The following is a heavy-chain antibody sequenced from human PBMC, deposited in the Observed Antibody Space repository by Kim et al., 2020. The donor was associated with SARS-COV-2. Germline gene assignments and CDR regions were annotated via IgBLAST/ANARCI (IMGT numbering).Heavy chain of an antibody. Sequence: AEPVKGQFTTSEANSKTTLYLQMKSLRAEDTAVYYCARELLYYYYYMDVWGKGTTVTVSS. CDR3: ARELLYYYYYMDV. J-gene: IGHJ6*03. D-gene: IGHD2-21*01. V-gene: IGHV3-23*01.